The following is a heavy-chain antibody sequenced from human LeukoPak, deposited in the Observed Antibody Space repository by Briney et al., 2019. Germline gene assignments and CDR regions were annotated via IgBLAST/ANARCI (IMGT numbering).Heavy chain of an antibody. Sequence: SETLSLTCAVYGGFFSGYYWSWIRQPPGKGLEWIGEINHSGSTNYNPSLKSRVTISVDTSKNQFSLKLSSVTAADTAVYYCARVRRYCSSTSCYGGIAAAGYFDYWGQGTLVTVSS. D-gene: IGHD2-2*01. J-gene: IGHJ4*02. CDR2: INHSGST. V-gene: IGHV4-34*01. CDR1: GGFFSGYY. CDR3: ARVRRYCSSTSCYGGIAAAGYFDY.